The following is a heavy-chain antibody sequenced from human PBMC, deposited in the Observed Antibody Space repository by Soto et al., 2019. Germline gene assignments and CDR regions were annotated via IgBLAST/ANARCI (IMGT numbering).Heavy chain of an antibody. D-gene: IGHD2-2*01. J-gene: IGHJ4*02. V-gene: IGHV4-34*01. CDR2: INHSGST. CDR1: GGSFSGYY. Sequence: SETLSLTCAVYGGSFSGYYWSWIRQPPGKGLEWIGEINHSGSTNYNPSLKSRVTISVDTSKNQFSLKLSSVTAADTAVYYCARVVSDIVVVPAYFDYWGQGTLVTVSS. CDR3: ARVVSDIVVVPAYFDY.